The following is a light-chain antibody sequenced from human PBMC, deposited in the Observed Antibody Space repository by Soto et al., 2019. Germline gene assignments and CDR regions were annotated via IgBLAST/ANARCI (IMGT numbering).Light chain of an antibody. V-gene: IGLV1-36*01. CDR1: RSNIGDNA. CDR2: YDD. CDR3: AVWDDSLNGPV. J-gene: IGLJ2*01. Sequence: QSVLTQPPSVSEAPGQRVTISCSGSRSNIGDNAVNWHQQLPGKAPKLLIYYDDLLPSGVSDRFSGSKSGTSASLAISGLQSEDEADYYCAVWDDSLNGPVFGGGTKLTVL.